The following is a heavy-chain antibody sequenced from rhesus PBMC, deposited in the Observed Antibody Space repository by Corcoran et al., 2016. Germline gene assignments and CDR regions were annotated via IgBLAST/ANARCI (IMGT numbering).Heavy chain of an antibody. D-gene: IGHD6-13*01. V-gene: IGHV4-173*01. CDR3: VRLIAAGPLDYFDF. Sequence: QLQLQESGPGLVKPSETLSLTCAVSGGSISNNYWSWIRQPPGTGLESSGRIFGSRGRPAYSTARKSRGTISKDTSKNHVSLWLSSVTAADTAVYYCVRLIAAGPLDYFDFWGQGVLVTVSS. CDR2: IFGSRGRP. CDR1: GGSISNNY. J-gene: IGHJ4*01.